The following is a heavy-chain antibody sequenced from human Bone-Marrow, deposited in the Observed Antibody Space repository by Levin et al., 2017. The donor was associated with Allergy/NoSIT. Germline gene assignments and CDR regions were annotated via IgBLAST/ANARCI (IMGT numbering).Heavy chain of an antibody. Sequence: GGSLRLSCAASGFTFSNYGIYWVRQAPGKGLEWVAVISYEGKNVHYADSVMGRFTISRDNSKNTVYLQMNSLRVEDTAVYYCARVKGRDSGDDVLGDYWGQGTLVTVSS. CDR2: ISYEGKNV. CDR3: ARVKGRDSGDDVLGDY. V-gene: IGHV3-30*03. J-gene: IGHJ4*02. CDR1: GFTFSNYG. D-gene: IGHD5-12*01.